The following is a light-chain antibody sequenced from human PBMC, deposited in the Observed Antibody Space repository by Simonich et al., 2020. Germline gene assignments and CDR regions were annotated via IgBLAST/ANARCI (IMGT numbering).Light chain of an antibody. J-gene: IGKJ4*01. Sequence: DIQMTQSPSSLSASVGDRVTITCQASQDISNYLNWYQPKPGKAPKLLIYDASNLETGVPSRFSGSGSVTDFTFTISSLQPEDIATYYCQQYDNLPTFGGGTKVEIK. CDR1: QDISNY. CDR2: DAS. V-gene: IGKV1-33*01. CDR3: QQYDNLPT.